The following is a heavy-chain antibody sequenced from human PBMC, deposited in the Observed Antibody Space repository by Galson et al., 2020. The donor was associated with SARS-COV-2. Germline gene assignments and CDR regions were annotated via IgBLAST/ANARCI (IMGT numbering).Heavy chain of an antibody. CDR3: ARARGLSSSWPDY. J-gene: IGHJ4*02. Sequence: ASVKVSCKASGYTFTSHGISWVRQAPGQGREGMGWNSDYNGNTNYAQKLQGRVTMTTDTSTSTAYMELRSLRSDDTAVYYCARARGLSSSWPDYWGQGTLVTVSS. CDR2: NSDYNGNT. CDR1: GYTFTSHG. D-gene: IGHD6-13*01. V-gene: IGHV1-18*01.